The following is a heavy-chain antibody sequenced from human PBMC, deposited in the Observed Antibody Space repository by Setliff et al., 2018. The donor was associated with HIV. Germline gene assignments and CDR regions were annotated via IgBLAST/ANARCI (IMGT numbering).Heavy chain of an antibody. CDR2: IYYNGVT. V-gene: IGHV4-59*02. D-gene: IGHD2-15*01. CDR3: ARGILLDPTRFDY. Sequence: SETLSLTCTVSGGSVTRHYWTWIRQPPGKGLEWIGYIYYNGVTTYNPSLKSRGTISADTPKNQFSLKLTSVTAADTAGYYCARGILLDPTRFDYWGQGTQVTVSS. CDR1: GGSVTRHY. J-gene: IGHJ4*02.